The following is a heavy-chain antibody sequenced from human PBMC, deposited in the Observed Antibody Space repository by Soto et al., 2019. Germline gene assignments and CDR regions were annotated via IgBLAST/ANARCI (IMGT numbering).Heavy chain of an antibody. J-gene: IGHJ3*02. D-gene: IGHD4-4*01. Sequence: KRYCKSVGYAKTVDDVGWLRQNKRQGLEWMGWMNPNSGNTGYAQKFQGRVTMTRNTSISTAYMELSSLRSEDTAVYYCARGATVTDNDAFDIWGQGTMVT. V-gene: IGHV1-8*01. CDR3: ARGATVTDNDAFDI. CDR2: MNPNSGNT. CDR1: GYAKTVDD.